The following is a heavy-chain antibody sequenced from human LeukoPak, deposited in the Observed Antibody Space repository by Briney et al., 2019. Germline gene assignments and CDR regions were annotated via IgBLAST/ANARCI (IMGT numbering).Heavy chain of an antibody. CDR2: IRGSGGST. CDR1: GFTFSSYA. D-gene: IGHD6-19*01. CDR3: ARAGYGSGVPNWFDP. Sequence: GGSLRLSCAASGFTFSSYAMNWVRQAPGKGLEWVSSIRGSGGSTHYADSVKGRFAISRDNSKNTVYLQMNSLRAEDTAIYYCARAGYGSGVPNWFDPWGQGTLVTVSS. V-gene: IGHV3-23*01. J-gene: IGHJ5*02.